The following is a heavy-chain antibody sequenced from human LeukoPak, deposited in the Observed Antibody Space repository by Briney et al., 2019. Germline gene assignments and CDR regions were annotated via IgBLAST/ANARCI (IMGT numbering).Heavy chain of an antibody. J-gene: IGHJ4*02. CDR3: AREGRQDYVYFDC. V-gene: IGHV4-59*01. CDR1: GDSISSYY. Sequence: SETLSLTCTVSGDSISSYYWSWIRQPPGKGLEWMGYINYSGNTNYNPSLKSRVTISVDTSRNQFSLRLTSVTAADTAVYYCAREGRQDYVYFDCWGQGTLVTVSS. D-gene: IGHD4-17*01. CDR2: INYSGNT.